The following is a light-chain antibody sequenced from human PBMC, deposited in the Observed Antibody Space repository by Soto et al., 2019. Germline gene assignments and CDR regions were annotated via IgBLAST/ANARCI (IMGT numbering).Light chain of an antibody. J-gene: IGLJ1*01. V-gene: IGLV2-8*01. CDR3: SSYAGSNIL. CDR1: SSDVGGYNY. Sequence: QSALTQPPSASGSPGQSVTISCTGTSSDVGGYNYVSWYQQHPGKAPKPMIYEVSKRPSGVPDRFSGSKSGNTASLTVSGLQAEDEADYYCSSYAGSNILFGTGTKLTVL. CDR2: EVS.